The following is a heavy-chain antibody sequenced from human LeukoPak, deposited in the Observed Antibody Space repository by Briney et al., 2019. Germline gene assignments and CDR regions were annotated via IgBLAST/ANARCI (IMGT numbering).Heavy chain of an antibody. CDR3: ARSLGGVPAAKAYYYYGTDV. CDR2: IKQDGSEK. V-gene: IGHV3-7*01. CDR1: GFTFSSYW. Sequence: GGSLRLSCAASGFTFSSYWMSWVRQAPGKGLEWVANIKQDGSEKYYVDSVKGRFTISRDNAKNSLYLQVNSLRAEDTAVYYCARSLGGVPAAKAYYYYGTDVWGQGTTVTVSS. D-gene: IGHD2-2*01. J-gene: IGHJ6*02.